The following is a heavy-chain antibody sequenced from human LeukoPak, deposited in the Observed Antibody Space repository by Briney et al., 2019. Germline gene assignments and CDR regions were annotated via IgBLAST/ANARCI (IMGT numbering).Heavy chain of an antibody. D-gene: IGHD1-26*01. J-gene: IGHJ3*02. CDR1: GGSISSHY. CDR2: IYYSGST. V-gene: IGHV4-59*11. Sequence: SETLSLTCTVSGGSISSHYWSWIRQPPGKGLEWIGYIYYSGSTNYNTSLKSRVTISVDTSKNQFSLKLSSVTAANMAVYYCAILHSGSYYGEAFDMWGQGTMVIVSS. CDR3: AILHSGSYYGEAFDM.